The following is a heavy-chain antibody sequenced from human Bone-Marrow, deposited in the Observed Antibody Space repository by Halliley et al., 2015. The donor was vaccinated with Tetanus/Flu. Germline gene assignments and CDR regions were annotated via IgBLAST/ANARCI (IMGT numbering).Heavy chain of an antibody. Sequence: KGLEWVSVIYSGGSTAYAASVKGRFPISRDSSKNTVYLQMNSLRTEDTAGYYCASPNRITGTDNWGQGTLVTVSS. J-gene: IGHJ4*02. V-gene: IGHV3-53*05. CDR2: IYSGGST. CDR3: ASPNRITGTDN. D-gene: IGHD1-20*01.